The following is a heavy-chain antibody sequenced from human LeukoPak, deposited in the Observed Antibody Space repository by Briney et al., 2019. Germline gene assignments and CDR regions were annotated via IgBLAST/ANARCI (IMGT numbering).Heavy chain of an antibody. V-gene: IGHV4-34*01. D-gene: IGHD2-2*01. CDR1: GGSFSSYF. CDR2: INHSGST. Sequence: SSETLSLTCAVYGGSFSSYFWSWIRQPPGKGLEWIGEINHSGSTNYNPSLKSRVTISVDTSKNQFSLKLSSVTAADTAVYYCARSIVVVPAAMGDYYYYYMDVWGKGTTVTVSS. CDR3: ARSIVVVPAAMGDYYYYYMDV. J-gene: IGHJ6*03.